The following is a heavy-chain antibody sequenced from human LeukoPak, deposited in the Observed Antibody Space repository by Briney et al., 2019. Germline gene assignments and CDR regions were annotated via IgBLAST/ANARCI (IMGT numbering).Heavy chain of an antibody. Sequence: ASVKVSCRASGYTFASYGISWVRQAPGQGLEWMGWISAYNGNTNYAQKLQGRVTMTTDTSTSTAYVELRSLRSDDTAVYYCARNEGAGWFREGVYFDYWGQGTLVTVSS. J-gene: IGHJ4*02. CDR2: ISAYNGNT. D-gene: IGHD3-10*01. V-gene: IGHV1-18*01. CDR3: ARNEGAGWFREGVYFDY. CDR1: GYTFASYG.